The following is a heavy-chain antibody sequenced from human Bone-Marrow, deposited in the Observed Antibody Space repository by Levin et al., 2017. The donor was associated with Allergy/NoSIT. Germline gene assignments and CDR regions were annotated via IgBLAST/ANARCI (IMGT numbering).Heavy chain of an antibody. J-gene: IGHJ4*02. CDR2: INPNSGGP. Sequence: ASVKVSCKASGYTFTGYYLHWVRQAPGQGPEWMGRINPNSGGPNYAQKFQGRVTMTRDTSISTAYMELSRLRSDDTAVYYCARLSHYNDSCWGPGTLVTVSS. CDR1: GYTFTGYY. CDR3: ARLSHYNDSC. V-gene: IGHV1-2*06. D-gene: IGHD3-22*01.